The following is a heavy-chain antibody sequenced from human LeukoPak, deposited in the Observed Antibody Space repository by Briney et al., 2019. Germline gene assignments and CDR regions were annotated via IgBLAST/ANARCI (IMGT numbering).Heavy chain of an antibody. D-gene: IGHD6-25*01. CDR3: AREVIAAHNWFDP. CDR2: FYTSRST. V-gene: IGHV4-61*02. J-gene: IGHJ5*02. Sequence: SQTLSLTCTVSGVSISSGSYSWSWIRQPAGKGLEWIGRFYTSRSTNYNPSLKSRATISVDTSKNQFFQRLSFVTAADTAVYFCAREVIAAHNWFDPGSQGTLVIVSS. CDR1: GVSISSGSYS.